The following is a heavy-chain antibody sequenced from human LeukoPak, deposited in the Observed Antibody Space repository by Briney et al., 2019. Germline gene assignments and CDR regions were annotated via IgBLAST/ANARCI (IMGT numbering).Heavy chain of an antibody. J-gene: IGHJ4*02. D-gene: IGHD6-13*01. CDR1: GYTFTGYY. Sequence: ASVKVSCKASGYTFTGYYMHWVRQAPGQGLEWMGRINPNSGGTNYAQKFQGRVTMTRDTSISTAYMELSRLRSDDTAVYYRARDLSSSWSGGYYFDYWGQGTLVTVSS. CDR3: ARDLSSSWSGGYYFDY. V-gene: IGHV1-2*06. CDR2: INPNSGGT.